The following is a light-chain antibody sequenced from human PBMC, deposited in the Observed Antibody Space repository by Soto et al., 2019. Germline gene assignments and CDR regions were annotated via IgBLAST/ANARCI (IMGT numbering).Light chain of an antibody. J-gene: IGLJ2*01. CDR3: SSYTDRSTYVV. Sequence: QSVLAQPASVSGSPGQSITISCTGTSSDIGGYTYVSWYQQHPGKAPKLMIYDVSNRPSGVSDRFSGSKSGNTASLTISGLQAEDEADYYCSSYTDRSTYVVFGGGTKVTVL. CDR2: DVS. CDR1: SSDIGGYTY. V-gene: IGLV2-14*01.